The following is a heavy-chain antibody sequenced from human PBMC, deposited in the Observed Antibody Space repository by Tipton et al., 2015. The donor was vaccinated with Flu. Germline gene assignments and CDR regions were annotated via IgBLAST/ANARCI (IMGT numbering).Heavy chain of an antibody. J-gene: IGHJ4*02. CDR3: ASSGYSSSWYTFPYKY. CDR1: GGSFSGYY. CDR2: INHSGST. Sequence: GLVKPSETLSLTCAVYGGSFSGYYWSWIRQPPGKGLEWIGEINHSGSTNYNPSLKSRVTISVDTSKNQFSLKLSSVTAADTAVYYCASSGYSSSWYTFPYKYWGQGTLVTVSS. D-gene: IGHD6-13*01. V-gene: IGHV4-34*01.